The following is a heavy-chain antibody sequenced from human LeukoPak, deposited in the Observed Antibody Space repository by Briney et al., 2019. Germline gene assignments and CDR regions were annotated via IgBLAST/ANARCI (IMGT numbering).Heavy chain of an antibody. Sequence: GGSLRLSCEVSGFTFSRYGMHWVRQAPGKGLAWVAVIWSDGKNKYYSDSVKGRFTISRDNSKNTLSLQMNSLRAEDTAVYYCARDFGGSRYFFDYWGHGTLVTVSS. CDR3: ARDFGGSRYFFDY. J-gene: IGHJ4*01. D-gene: IGHD1-26*01. V-gene: IGHV3-33*01. CDR2: IWSDGKNK. CDR1: GFTFSRYG.